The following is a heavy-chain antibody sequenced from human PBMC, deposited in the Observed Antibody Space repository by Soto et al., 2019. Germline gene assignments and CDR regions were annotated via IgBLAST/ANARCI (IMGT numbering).Heavy chain of an antibody. V-gene: IGHV4-4*07. J-gene: IGHJ4*02. D-gene: IGHD2-8*02. CDR1: GASITGTSY. CDR2: FSLSGTT. Sequence: PSETLSLTCTVSGASITGTSYWSWIRQPAGKGLEWIGRFSLSGTTDYNPSLRSRVTMSADVSKNQFSLRLTSVTAADTALYYCARGMTPPGAPAWYYFDYWGQGTPVTVSS. CDR3: ARGMTPPGAPAWYYFDY.